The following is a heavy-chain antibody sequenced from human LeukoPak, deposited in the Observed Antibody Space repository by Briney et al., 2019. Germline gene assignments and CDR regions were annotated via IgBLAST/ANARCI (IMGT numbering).Heavy chain of an antibody. V-gene: IGHV3-23*01. D-gene: IGHD6-19*01. CDR3: AKSSGWYEGFDY. CDR1: GFTFSSYA. J-gene: IGHJ4*02. CDR2: ICRSGGST. Sequence: GGALRLSLAGSGFTFSSYAKSWVRPAPGKGLEGVSAICRSGGSTYYADSVKGRFTISRDNSKNTLYLQMDSLRAEDTAVYYCAKSSGWYEGFDYWGQGTLVTVSS.